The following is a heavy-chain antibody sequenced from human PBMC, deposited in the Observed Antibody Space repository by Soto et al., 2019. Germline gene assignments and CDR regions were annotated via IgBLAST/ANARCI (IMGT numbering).Heavy chain of an antibody. J-gene: IGHJ5*02. CDR2: IYWDDDK. CDR1: GFSLSTSGVG. CDR3: ALNPRLRCGEMYRFDP. Sequence: QITLKESVPTLVKPTQTLTLTSTFSGFSLSTSGVGVGWIRQPRGKALEWLAVIYWDDDKRNSPSLKSRLTITKDTYKNQVVLTMTIMDQMDTATYFSALNPRLRCGEMYRFDPRVQGNLVTVFS. D-gene: IGHD3-10*01. V-gene: IGHV2-5*02.